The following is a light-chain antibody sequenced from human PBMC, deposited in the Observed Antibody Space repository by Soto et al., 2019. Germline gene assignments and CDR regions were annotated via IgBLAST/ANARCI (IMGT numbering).Light chain of an antibody. CDR1: SSDVGGYNY. CDR3: SSYTSSSTLV. Sequence: QSVLTQPASVSXXPGQSITISCTGTSSDVGGYNYVSWYQQHPGKAPKLMIYEVSNRPSGVSNRFSGSKSGNTASLTISGLQAEDEADYYCSSYTSSSTLVFGGGTKVTVL. CDR2: EVS. V-gene: IGLV2-14*01. J-gene: IGLJ2*01.